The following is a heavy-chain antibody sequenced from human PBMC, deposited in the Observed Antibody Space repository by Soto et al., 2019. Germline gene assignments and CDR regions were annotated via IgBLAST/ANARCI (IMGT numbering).Heavy chain of an antibody. Sequence: ASVKVSCKVSGYTLTELSMHWVRQAPGKGLEWMGGFDPEDGETIYAQKFQGRVTMTRDTSITTAYMELSRLRSDDTAVYYCARGGYSGYDFDYWGQGTLVTVSS. J-gene: IGHJ4*02. D-gene: IGHD5-12*01. CDR3: ARGGYSGYDFDY. CDR2: FDPEDGET. V-gene: IGHV1-24*01. CDR1: GYTLTELS.